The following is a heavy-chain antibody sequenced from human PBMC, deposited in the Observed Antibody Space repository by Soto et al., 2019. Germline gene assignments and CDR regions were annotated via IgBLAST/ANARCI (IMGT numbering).Heavy chain of an antibody. CDR2: IIPILGIA. CDR3: ARARSGRPDY. V-gene: IGHV1-69*02. Sequence: QVQLVQSGAEVKKPGSSVKVSCKASGGTFSSYTISWVRQAPGQGLEWMGRIIPILGIANYAQKFQGRVTITADKPTSPAYMELSSLRSEDTAVYYWARARSGRPDYWGQGTLVTVSS. D-gene: IGHD3-10*01. CDR1: GGTFSSYT. J-gene: IGHJ4*02.